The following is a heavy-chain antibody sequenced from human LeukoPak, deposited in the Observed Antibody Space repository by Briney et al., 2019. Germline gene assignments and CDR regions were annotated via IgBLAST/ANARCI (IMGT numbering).Heavy chain of an antibody. CDR1: GGTFISYA. CDR3: ARDMGYYDSSGYYLY. J-gene: IGHJ4*02. CDR2: IIPIFGTA. Sequence: SSVKVSCKASGGTFISYAISWVRQAPGQGREWMGRIIPIFGTANYAQKFQGRVTITTDESTSTAYMELSSLRSEDTAVYYCARDMGYYDSSGYYLYWGQGTLVTVSS. D-gene: IGHD3-22*01. V-gene: IGHV1-69*05.